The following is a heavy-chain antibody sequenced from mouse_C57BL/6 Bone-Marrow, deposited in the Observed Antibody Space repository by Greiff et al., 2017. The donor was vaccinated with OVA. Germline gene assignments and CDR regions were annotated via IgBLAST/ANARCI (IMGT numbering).Heavy chain of an antibody. V-gene: IGHV5-6*01. Sequence: EVQLVESGGDLVKPGGSLKLSCAASGFTFSSYGMSWVRQTPDKRLEWVATIRSGGSYTYYPDRVQGRVTISRDNAKNTLYLQMSILKSEDTAMYYCARRAWLLRGGYVDYWGQGTTLTVSS. D-gene: IGHD2-3*01. CDR2: IRSGGSYT. CDR1: GFTFSSYG. J-gene: IGHJ2*01. CDR3: ARRAWLLRGGYVDY.